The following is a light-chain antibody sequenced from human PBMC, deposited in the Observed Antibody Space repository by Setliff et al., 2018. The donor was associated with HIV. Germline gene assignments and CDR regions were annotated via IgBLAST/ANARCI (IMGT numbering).Light chain of an antibody. Sequence: QSVLTQPASVSGSPGQSVTISCTGASSDVGRYNFVSWYQQHPGTAPKLMIYDVDNRPAGVSNRFSGSKSGNTASLAISGLQAEDEADYYCSTYTSSSTLVFGGGTKVTVL. J-gene: IGLJ3*02. CDR1: SSDVGRYNF. V-gene: IGLV2-14*03. CDR2: DVD. CDR3: STYTSSSTLV.